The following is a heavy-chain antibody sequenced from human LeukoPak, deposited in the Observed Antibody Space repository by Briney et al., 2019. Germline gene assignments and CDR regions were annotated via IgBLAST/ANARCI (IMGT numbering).Heavy chain of an antibody. Sequence: PSETLSLTCTGSGGSISSYYWSWIRQPPGKGLEWIGYTYYSGTTNYNPSLKSRVTISVDTSKNQFSLKLSSVTAADTAVYYCARGVYIAAAQYGYWGQGTLVTVSS. CDR2: TYYSGTT. CDR3: ARGVYIAAAQYGY. V-gene: IGHV4-59*01. CDR1: GGSISSYY. D-gene: IGHD6-13*01. J-gene: IGHJ4*02.